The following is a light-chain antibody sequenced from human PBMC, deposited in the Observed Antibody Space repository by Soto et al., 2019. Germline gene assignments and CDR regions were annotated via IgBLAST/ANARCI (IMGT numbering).Light chain of an antibody. CDR2: GAS. Sequence: ESVLAQSPDTLSLSPGEGATLSCRSSQTVISNYLAWYQQKPGQAPRLLIYGASNRATGIPDRFRGSGSETDFTLTMSGVEPEDSAMYFCQQYGSSPRTFGQGTKVEIK. V-gene: IGKV3-20*01. CDR3: QQYGSSPRT. CDR1: QTVISNY. J-gene: IGKJ1*01.